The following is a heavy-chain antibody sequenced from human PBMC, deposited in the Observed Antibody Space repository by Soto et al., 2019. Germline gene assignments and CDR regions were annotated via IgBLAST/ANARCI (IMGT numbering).Heavy chain of an antibody. V-gene: IGHV3-30*18. CDR1: VFTFSSYG. D-gene: IGHD6-19*01. Sequence: GGSLRLSCAASVFTFSSYGMHWVRQAPGKGLEWVAVISYDGSNKYYADSVKGRFTISRDNSKNTLYLQMNSLRAEDTAVYYCAKQAVAGTKVDAFDIWGQGTMVTVSS. J-gene: IGHJ3*02. CDR2: ISYDGSNK. CDR3: AKQAVAGTKVDAFDI.